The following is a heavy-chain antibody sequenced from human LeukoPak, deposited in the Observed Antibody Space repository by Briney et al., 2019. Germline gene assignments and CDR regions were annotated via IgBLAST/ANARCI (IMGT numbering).Heavy chain of an antibody. Sequence: SETLSLTCTVSGGSISSYYWSWIRQPPGKGLEWIGEINHSGSTNYNPSLKSRVTISVDTSKNQFSLKLSSVTAADTAVYYCAREEQQLVPNYYYYYMDVWGKGTTVTVSS. D-gene: IGHD6-13*01. CDR2: INHSGST. V-gene: IGHV4-34*01. J-gene: IGHJ6*03. CDR3: AREEQQLVPNYYYYYMDV. CDR1: GGSISSYY.